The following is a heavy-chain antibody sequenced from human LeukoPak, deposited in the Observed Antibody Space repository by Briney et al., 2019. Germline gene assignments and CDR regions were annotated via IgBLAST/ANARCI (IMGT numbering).Heavy chain of an antibody. V-gene: IGHV1-8*02. CDR1: GYTFTSYY. D-gene: IGHD3-10*01. Sequence: ASVKVSCKASGYTFTSYYMHWVRQATGQGLEWMGWMNPNSGNTGYAQKFQGRVTMTRNTSISTAYMELSSLRSEDTAVYYCASLYGSGSYYYYYGMDVWGQGTTVTVSS. CDR3: ASLYGSGSYYYYYGMDV. J-gene: IGHJ6*02. CDR2: MNPNSGNT.